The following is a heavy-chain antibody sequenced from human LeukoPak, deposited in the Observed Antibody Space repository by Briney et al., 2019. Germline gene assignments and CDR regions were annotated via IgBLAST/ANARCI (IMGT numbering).Heavy chain of an antibody. J-gene: IGHJ6*03. Sequence: ASVKVSCKASGYTFTSYGISWVRQAPGQGLEWMGWISAYNGNTNYAQKLQGRVTMTTDTSTSTAYMELRSLRSDDTAVYYCARDWSGEYYYYMDVWGKGTTVTISS. D-gene: IGHD3-3*01. CDR3: ARDWSGEYYYYMDV. CDR2: ISAYNGNT. V-gene: IGHV1-18*01. CDR1: GYTFTSYG.